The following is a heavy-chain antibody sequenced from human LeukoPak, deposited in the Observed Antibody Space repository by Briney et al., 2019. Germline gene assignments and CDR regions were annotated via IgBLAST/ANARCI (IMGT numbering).Heavy chain of an antibody. CDR3: ARQNYDSSGYRVDY. V-gene: IGHV3-74*01. CDR2: INSDGSST. J-gene: IGHJ4*02. Sequence: GGSLRLSCAASGSTFSSYWMHWVRQAPGKGLVWVSRINSDGSSTSYADSVKGRFTISRDNAKNTLYLQMNSLRAEDTAVYYCARQNYDSSGYRVDYWGQGTLVTVSS. D-gene: IGHD3-22*01. CDR1: GSTFSSYW.